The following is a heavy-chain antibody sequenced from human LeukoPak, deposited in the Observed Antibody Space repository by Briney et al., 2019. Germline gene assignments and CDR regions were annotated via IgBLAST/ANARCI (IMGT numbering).Heavy chain of an antibody. J-gene: IGHJ4*02. CDR3: ARAKGGSYGGNPRRNFDY. CDR1: GGSISDNY. D-gene: IGHD4-23*01. V-gene: IGHV4-59*12. CDR2: AYYSGHT. Sequence: SETLSLTCTVSGGSISDNYWSWIRQPPGKGLEWIGYAYYSGHTNYNPSLKSRVTISVDTSKNQFSLKLSSVTAADTAVYYCARAKGGSYGGNPRRNFDYWGQGTLVTVSS.